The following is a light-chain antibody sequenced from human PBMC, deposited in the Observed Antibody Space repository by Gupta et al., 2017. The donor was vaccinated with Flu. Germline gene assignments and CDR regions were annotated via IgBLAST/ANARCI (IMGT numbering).Light chain of an antibody. Sequence: QSVLTQPPSVSGTPGQRVTISCSGSRLNTGSDDVWWYQQCPGTAPSLLLYRNKQRPSGVPDRFSGAKSGASASLSITGLRAEDEADYYCGAWEDSGSRIFVFGTGTKVIVL. CDR3: GAWEDSGSRIFV. J-gene: IGLJ1*01. CDR2: RNK. CDR1: RLNTGSDD. V-gene: IGLV1-47*01.